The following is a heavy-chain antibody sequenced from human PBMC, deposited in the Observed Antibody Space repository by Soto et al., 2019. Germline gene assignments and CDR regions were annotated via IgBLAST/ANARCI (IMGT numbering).Heavy chain of an antibody. Sequence: SVKVSCKASGGTFSSYAISWVRQAPGQGLEWMGGIIPIFGTANYAQKFQGRVTITADKSTSTAYMELSSLRSEDTAVYYCARVSKQQLVRGGYYYGMDVWGQGTTVTVSS. J-gene: IGHJ6*02. CDR3: ARVSKQQLVRGGYYYGMDV. V-gene: IGHV1-69*06. CDR2: IIPIFGTA. D-gene: IGHD6-13*01. CDR1: GGTFSSYA.